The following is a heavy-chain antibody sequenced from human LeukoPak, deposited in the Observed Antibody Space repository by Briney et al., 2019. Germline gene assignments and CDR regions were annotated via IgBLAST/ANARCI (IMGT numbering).Heavy chain of an antibody. V-gene: IGHV3-23*01. CDR2: ISGSGGST. CDR1: GFSLSSYA. J-gene: IGHJ3*02. Sequence: PGGSLRLSCTVSGFSLSSYAMSWVRRAPGEGLEWVSAISGSGGSTYYADSVKGRFTISRDNSKNTLYLQMNSLRAEDTAVYYCARGGSYLSAFDIWGQGTMVTVSS. CDR3: ARGGSYLSAFDI. D-gene: IGHD1-26*01.